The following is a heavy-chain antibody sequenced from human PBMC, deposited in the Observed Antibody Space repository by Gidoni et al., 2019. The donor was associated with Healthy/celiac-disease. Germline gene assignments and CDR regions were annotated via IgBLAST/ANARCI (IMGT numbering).Heavy chain of an antibody. CDR2: ISGSGGST. D-gene: IGHD2-8*01. Sequence: EVQLLESGGGLVQPGGSLRLSCAASGFPFSSYAMSWVRQAPGKGLEWVSAISGSGGSTYYADSVKGRFTISRDNSKNTLYLQMNSLRAEDTAVYYCAKALGMVYAMGADYRGQGTLVTVSS. V-gene: IGHV3-23*01. J-gene: IGHJ4*02. CDR1: GFPFSSYA. CDR3: AKALGMVYAMGADY.